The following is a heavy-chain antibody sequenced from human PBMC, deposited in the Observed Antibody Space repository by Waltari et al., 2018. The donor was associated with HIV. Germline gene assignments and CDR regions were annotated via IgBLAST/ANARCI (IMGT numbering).Heavy chain of an antibody. CDR3: AKDYFVVVTAAGPFDP. D-gene: IGHD2-21*02. V-gene: IGHV3-30*18. CDR2: ISYDGSNK. CDR1: GLSFSSYG. J-gene: IGHJ5*02. Sequence: QVKLVESGGGVVQPGRSLRLSGAASGLSFSSYGMPWVRQAPGKGLEWVAVISYDGSNKYYADSVKGRFTISRDNSKNTLYLQMNSLRAEDTAVYYCAKDYFVVVTAAGPFDPWGQGTLVTVSS.